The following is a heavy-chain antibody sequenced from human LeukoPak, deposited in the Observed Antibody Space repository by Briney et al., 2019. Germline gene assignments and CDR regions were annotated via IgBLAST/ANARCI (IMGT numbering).Heavy chain of an antibody. CDR1: GFTVSSNY. D-gene: IGHD2-8*02. CDR3: ARGLVLTYYYFES. CDR2: ILGGGGT. Sequence: GGSLRLSCAAPGFTVSSNYMTWVRQAPGKGLEWVSVILGGGGTYYADSVKGRFTISRDNSKNTLYLQMNSLRAEDTAVYYCARGLVLTYYYFESWGQGTLVTVSS. J-gene: IGHJ4*02. V-gene: IGHV3-66*01.